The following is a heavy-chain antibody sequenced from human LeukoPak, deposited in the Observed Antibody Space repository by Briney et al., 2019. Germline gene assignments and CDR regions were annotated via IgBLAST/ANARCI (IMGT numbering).Heavy chain of an antibody. J-gene: IGHJ4*02. D-gene: IGHD5-18*01. V-gene: IGHV4-59*01. CDR2: IYYSGST. Sequence: PSETLSLTCTVSGGSISSYYWSWIRQPPGKGLGWIGYIYYSGSTNYNPSLKSRVTISVDTSKNQFSLKLSSVTAADTAVYYCARAEDTATRFDYWGQGTLVTVSS. CDR1: GGSISSYY. CDR3: ARAEDTATRFDY.